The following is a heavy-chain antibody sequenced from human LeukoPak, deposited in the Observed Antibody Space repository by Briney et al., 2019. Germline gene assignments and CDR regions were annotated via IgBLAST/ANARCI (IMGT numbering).Heavy chain of an antibody. Sequence: PSETLSLTCAVYGGSFSGYYWSWIRQPPGKGLEWIGEINHSGSTNYNPSLKSRVTISVDTSKNQFSLKLSSVTAADTAVYYCARLETMVRGVITRHFDYWGQGTLVTVSS. D-gene: IGHD3-10*01. CDR2: INHSGST. CDR3: ARLETMVRGVITRHFDY. J-gene: IGHJ4*02. V-gene: IGHV4-34*01. CDR1: GGSFSGYY.